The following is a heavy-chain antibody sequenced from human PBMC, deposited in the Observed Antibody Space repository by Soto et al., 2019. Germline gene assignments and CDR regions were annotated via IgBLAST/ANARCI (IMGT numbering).Heavy chain of an antibody. D-gene: IGHD6-6*01. CDR1: GFTFDDYT. J-gene: IGHJ5*01. CDR2: ISWDGGST. CDR3: AKDVYSSSSSVNWFAS. Sequence: EVQLVESGGVVVQPGGSLRLSCAASGFTFDDYTMHWVRQAPGKGLEWVSLISWDGGSTYYADSVKGRFTISRDNSKNSLYLQMNSLRTEDTALYYCAKDVYSSSSSVNWFASWGQGTLVTVS. V-gene: IGHV3-43*01.